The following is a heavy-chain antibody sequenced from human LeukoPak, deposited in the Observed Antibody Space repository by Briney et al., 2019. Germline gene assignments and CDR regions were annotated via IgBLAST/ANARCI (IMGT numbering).Heavy chain of an antibody. CDR1: GFTFTGSS. J-gene: IGHJ4*02. V-gene: IGHV3-21*01. Sequence: GESLRLSCAASGFTFTGSSMTWVRQAPGKGLEWVSSISSSGSYIYFADSLKGRFTISRDNAKNSLYLQMNSLRAEDTAVYYCARADTTGGYYFDYWGQGTLVTVSS. D-gene: IGHD4-17*01. CDR3: ARADTTGGYYFDY. CDR2: ISSSGSYI.